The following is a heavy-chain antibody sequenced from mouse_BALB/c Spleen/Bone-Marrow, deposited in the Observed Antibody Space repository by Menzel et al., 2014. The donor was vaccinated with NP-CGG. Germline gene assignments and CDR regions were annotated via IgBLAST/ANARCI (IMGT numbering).Heavy chain of an antibody. CDR2: IYPGDGST. J-gene: IGHJ1*01. CDR3: AESYGYGGWYFDV. D-gene: IGHD2-2*01. Sequence: VQLQQSGPELVKPGASLKMSCKASGYTFTSYYIHWVKQRPGQGLEWIGWIYPGDGSTKYNEKFKGKTTLTADKSSSTAYMLLSSLTSEDSAIYFCAESYGYGGWYFDVWGAGTTVTVSS. CDR1: GYTFTSYY. V-gene: IGHV1S56*01.